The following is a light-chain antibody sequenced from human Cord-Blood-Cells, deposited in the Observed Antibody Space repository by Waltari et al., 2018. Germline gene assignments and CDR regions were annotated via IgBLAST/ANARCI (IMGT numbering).Light chain of an antibody. V-gene: IGLV2-23*01. CDR3: CSYAGSSSYV. CDR1: SSHVGRSNL. J-gene: IGLJ1*01. Sequence: QSALTEPASVSVSPGQSLPISCTGTSSHVGRSNLVSWYQQHPGEAPRLMIDAGSTRPSGVSNRFSGANSGNTASLTIAGLQAEDEADYYCCSYAGSSSYVFGTGTKVTVL. CDR2: AGS.